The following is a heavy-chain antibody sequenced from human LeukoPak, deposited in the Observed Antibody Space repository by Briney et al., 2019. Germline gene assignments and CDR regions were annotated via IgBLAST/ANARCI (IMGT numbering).Heavy chain of an antibody. CDR3: ARDTAMVTYRAFDI. J-gene: IGHJ3*02. Sequence: ASVKVSCKASGYTFTGYYMHWVRQAPGQGLEWMGWINPNSGGTNYAQKFQGRVTMTRDTSISTAYMELSRLRSDDTAVYYCARDTAMVTYRAFDIWGQGTMVTVSS. D-gene: IGHD5-18*01. CDR2: INPNSGGT. CDR1: GYTFTGYY. V-gene: IGHV1-2*02.